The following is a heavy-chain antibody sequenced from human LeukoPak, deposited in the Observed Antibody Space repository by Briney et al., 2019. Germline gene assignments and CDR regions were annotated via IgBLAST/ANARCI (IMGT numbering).Heavy chain of an antibody. D-gene: IGHD3-22*01. CDR3: ARDPHYYDSSGYYLYYYYGMDV. CDR1: GGSISSGGYY. J-gene: IGHJ6*02. CDR2: IYHSGST. V-gene: IGHV4-31*03. Sequence: SQTLSLTCTVSGGSISSGGYYWSWIRQHPGKGLEWIGYIYHSGSTNYNPSLKSRVTISVDTSKNQFSLKLSSVTAADTAVYYCARDPHYYDSSGYYLYYYYGMDVWGQGTTVTVSS.